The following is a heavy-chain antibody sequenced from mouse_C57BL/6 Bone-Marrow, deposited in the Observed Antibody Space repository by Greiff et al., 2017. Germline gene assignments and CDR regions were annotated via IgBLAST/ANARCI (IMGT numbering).Heavy chain of an antibody. V-gene: IGHV1-81*01. J-gene: IGHJ3*01. CDR1: GYTFTSYG. CDR2: IYPRSGNT. CDR3: ARRQLKPWFAY. D-gene: IGHD3-2*02. Sequence: VKLMESGAELARPGASVKLSCKASGYTFTSYGISWVKQRTGQGLEWIGEIYPRSGNTYYNEKFKGKATLTADKSSSTAYMELRSLTSEDSAVYFCARRQLKPWFAYWGQGTRVTVSA.